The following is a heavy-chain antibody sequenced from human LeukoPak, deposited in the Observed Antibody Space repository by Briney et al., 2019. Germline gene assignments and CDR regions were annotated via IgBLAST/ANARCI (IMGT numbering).Heavy chain of an antibody. D-gene: IGHD3-10*01. CDR3: ARDFRRAGWFDP. Sequence: PSGTLSLTCAVSGGSISSSNWWSWVRQPPGKGLEWIGEIYHSGSTNYNPSLKSRVTISVDTSKNQFSLKLSSVTAADTAVYYCARDFRRAGWFDPWGQGTLVTVSS. V-gene: IGHV4-4*02. CDR1: GGSISSSNW. CDR2: IYHSGST. J-gene: IGHJ5*02.